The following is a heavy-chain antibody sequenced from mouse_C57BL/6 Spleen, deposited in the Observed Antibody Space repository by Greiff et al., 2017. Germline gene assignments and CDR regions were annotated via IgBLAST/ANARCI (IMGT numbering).Heavy chain of an antibody. J-gene: IGHJ2*01. CDR3: ARGGPYSTFDY. CDR2: ISYDGSN. V-gene: IGHV3-6*01. CDR1: GYSITSGYY. Sequence: EVKLQESGPGLVKPSQSLSLTCSVTGYSITSGYYWNWIRQFPGNKLEWMGYISYDGSNNYNPSLKNRISITRDTSKNQFFLKLNSVTTEDTATYYCARGGPYSTFDYWGQGTTLTVSS. D-gene: IGHD2-5*01.